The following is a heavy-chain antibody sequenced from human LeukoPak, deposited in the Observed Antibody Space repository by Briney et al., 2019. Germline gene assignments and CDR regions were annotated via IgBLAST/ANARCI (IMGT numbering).Heavy chain of an antibody. Sequence: GGSLRLSCAASGFTFSDYNMRWIRQAPEKGLEWVSSISRSGSTKYYADSEKGRFTISRDNAKNSLFPQMNSLRAEDTAVYYCARVLRYCSGGNCYSGGLGYMDVWGKGTTVTISS. J-gene: IGHJ6*03. CDR1: GFTFSDYN. V-gene: IGHV3-11*01. CDR3: ARVLRYCSGGNCYSGGLGYMDV. D-gene: IGHD2-15*01. CDR2: ISRSGSTK.